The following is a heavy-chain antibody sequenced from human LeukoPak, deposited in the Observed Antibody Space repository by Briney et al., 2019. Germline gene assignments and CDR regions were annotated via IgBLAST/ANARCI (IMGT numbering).Heavy chain of an antibody. CDR3: SRVGCRYGRTLYDFDV. J-gene: IGHJ6*02. V-gene: IGHV3-11*01. CDR2: ISSSSSII. Sequence: GGSLRLSCAASGFTFSDFYMSWVRQAPGKGLEWVSYISSSSSIIYYADSVKGRFTFSRDNAKNSLYLQMNSLRVEDTAVYYSSRVGCRYGRTLYDFDVWGQGTTVTVSS. CDR1: GFTFSDFY. D-gene: IGHD5-18*01.